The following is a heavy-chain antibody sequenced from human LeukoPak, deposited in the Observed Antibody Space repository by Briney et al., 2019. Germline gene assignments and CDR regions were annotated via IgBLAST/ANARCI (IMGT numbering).Heavy chain of an antibody. CDR1: GDSVSSNSAA. V-gene: IGHV6-1*01. CDR3: AREPLMTTVTTSYYYYGMDV. CDR2: TYYRSKWYN. Sequence: SQTLSLTCAISGDSVSSNSAAWNWIRQSPSRGLEWLGRTYYRSKWYNDYAVSVKSRITTNPDTSKNQFSLQLNSVTPEDTAVYYCAREPLMTTVTTSYYYYGMDVWGQGTTVTVSS. J-gene: IGHJ6*02. D-gene: IGHD4-17*01.